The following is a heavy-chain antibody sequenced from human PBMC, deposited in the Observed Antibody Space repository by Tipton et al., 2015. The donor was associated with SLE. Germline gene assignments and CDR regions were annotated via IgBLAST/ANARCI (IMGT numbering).Heavy chain of an antibody. Sequence: TLSLTCIVSGGSISSYYWNWIRQPAGKGLEWIGHIQPSGSTFYNPSLKSRVTMSLDMSKNQLSLKLYSVTAADTAVYYCARRIWFGGGPFDKWGPGTMVTVSS. J-gene: IGHJ3*02. CDR1: GGSISSYY. CDR2: IQPSGST. CDR3: ARRIWFGGGPFDK. V-gene: IGHV4-4*07. D-gene: IGHD3-10*01.